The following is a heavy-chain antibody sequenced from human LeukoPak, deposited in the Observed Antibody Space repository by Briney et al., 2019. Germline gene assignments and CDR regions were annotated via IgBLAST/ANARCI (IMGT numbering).Heavy chain of an antibody. CDR3: ARGVGSSWQWWFDP. J-gene: IGHJ5*02. CDR2: INPSGGGT. V-gene: IGHV1-46*01. Sequence: ASVKVSCKASGYTFTNYYMHWVRQAPGQGLEWMGTINPSGGGTSYSPKFQGRVTMTRNTSIRTAYMELSSLRSEDTAVYYCARGVGSSWQWWFDPWGQGTLVTVSS. D-gene: IGHD6-13*01. CDR1: GYTFTNYY.